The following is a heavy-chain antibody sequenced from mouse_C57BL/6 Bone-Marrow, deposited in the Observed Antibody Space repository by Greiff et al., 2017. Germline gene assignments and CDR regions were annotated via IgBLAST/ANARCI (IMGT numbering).Heavy chain of an antibody. CDR2: IHPNSGST. CDR1: GYTFTSYW. J-gene: IGHJ2*01. Sequence: VQLQQPGAELVKPGASVKLSCTASGYTFTSYWMHWVKQRPGQGLEWIGMIHPNSGSTNYNAKFKSKATLTVDKSSSTAYMPLSSLTSEDSAVYYCAKSGTKGVAHLDDWGQGTTLTVSS. V-gene: IGHV1-64*01. CDR3: AKSGTKGVAHLDD. D-gene: IGHD1-1*01.